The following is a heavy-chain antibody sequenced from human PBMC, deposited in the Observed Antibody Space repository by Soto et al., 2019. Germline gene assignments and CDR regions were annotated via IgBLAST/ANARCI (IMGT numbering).Heavy chain of an antibody. Sequence: PSETLSLTCTVPGGSISSGGYYWSWIRQHPGKGLEWIGYIYYSGSTYYNPSLKSRVTISVDTSKNQFSLKLSSVTAADTAVYYCATLSYDSSGYTFDYWGQGTLVTVSS. J-gene: IGHJ4*02. V-gene: IGHV4-31*03. CDR2: IYYSGST. CDR3: ATLSYDSSGYTFDY. D-gene: IGHD3-22*01. CDR1: GGSISSGGYY.